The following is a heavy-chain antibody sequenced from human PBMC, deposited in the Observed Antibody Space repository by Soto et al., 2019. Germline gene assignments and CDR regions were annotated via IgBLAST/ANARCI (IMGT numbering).Heavy chain of an antibody. Sequence: QVQLVQSGAEVKKPGSSVKVSCKASGGTFSSYTISWVRQAPGQGLEWMGRIIPILGIANYAQKFQGRVTITADKSTSTAYMELSSLRSEDTAVYYGARGGSYLDLGRDNWFDPWGQGTLVTVSS. CDR3: ARGGSYLDLGRDNWFDP. V-gene: IGHV1-69*02. J-gene: IGHJ5*02. CDR1: GGTFSSYT. D-gene: IGHD5-18*01. CDR2: IIPILGIA.